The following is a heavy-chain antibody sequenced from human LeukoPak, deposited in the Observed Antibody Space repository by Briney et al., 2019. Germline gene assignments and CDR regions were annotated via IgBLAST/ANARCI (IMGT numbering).Heavy chain of an antibody. CDR3: ARAHRQGPFTIFGVVNWFDP. CDR2: IIPIFGTA. D-gene: IGHD3-3*01. CDR1: GGTFSSYA. J-gene: IGHJ5*02. Sequence: GASVKVSCKASGGTFSSYAISWVRQAPGQGLEWMGGIIPIFGTANYAQKFQGRVTNTADESTSTAYMELSSLRSEDTAVYYCARAHRQGPFTIFGVVNWFDPWGQGTLVTVSS. V-gene: IGHV1-69*13.